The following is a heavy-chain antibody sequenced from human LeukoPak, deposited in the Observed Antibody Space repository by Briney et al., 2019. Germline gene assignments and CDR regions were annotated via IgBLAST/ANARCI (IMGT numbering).Heavy chain of an antibody. J-gene: IGHJ4*02. Sequence: GASVKVSCKVSGYTLTELSMHWVRQAPGKGLEWMGGFDPEDGETIYAQKFQGRVTMTEDTSTDTAYMELSSLRSEDTAVYCCATEVGASKEYVASDYWGQGTLVTVSS. CDR1: GYTLTELS. D-gene: IGHD1-26*01. CDR3: ATEVGASKEYVASDY. CDR2: FDPEDGET. V-gene: IGHV1-24*01.